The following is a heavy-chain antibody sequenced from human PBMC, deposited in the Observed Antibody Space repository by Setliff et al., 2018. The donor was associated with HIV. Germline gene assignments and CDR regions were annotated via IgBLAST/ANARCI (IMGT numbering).Heavy chain of an antibody. D-gene: IGHD6-6*01. CDR3: ARPRPSSIAARGGFDAFDI. Sequence: SETLSLTCTVSGGSISSGSYYWSWIRQPAGRGLEWIGHFYTSGTTHYNPSLKSRVTISVDTSKNQFSLKLSSVTAADTAVYYCARPRPSSIAARGGFDAFDIWGQGTMVTVSS. CDR1: GGSISSGSYY. V-gene: IGHV4-61*09. CDR2: FYTSGTT. J-gene: IGHJ3*02.